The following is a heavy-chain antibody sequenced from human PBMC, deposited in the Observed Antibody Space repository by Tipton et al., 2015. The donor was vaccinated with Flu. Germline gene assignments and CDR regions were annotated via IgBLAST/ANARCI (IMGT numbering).Heavy chain of an antibody. V-gene: IGHV4-59*01. CDR2: VYYSGTP. CDR1: GEALGSYY. D-gene: IGHD1-26*01. J-gene: IGHJ5*02. CDR3: ARGGWEPHGGWFDP. Sequence: GEALGSYYWSWIRQSPGKGLEWIGQVYYSGTPNYNPSLKSRVTISLDKSKNQFSLNMNSVTTADTAVFYCARGGWEPHGGWFDPWGQGILVTVSS.